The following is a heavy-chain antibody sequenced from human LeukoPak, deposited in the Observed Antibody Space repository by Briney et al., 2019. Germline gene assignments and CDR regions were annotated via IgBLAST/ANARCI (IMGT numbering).Heavy chain of an antibody. D-gene: IGHD3-22*01. CDR2: IKSKTDGGTT. J-gene: IGHJ5*02. CDR1: GFTFSNAW. Sequence: GGSLRLSCAASGFTFSNAWMSWVRQAPGKGLEWVGRIKSKTDGGTTDYAAPVKGRFTISRDDSKNTLYLQMNSLKTEDTAVYYCTADHFDSSGYFPGGNWFDPWGQGTLVTVSS. V-gene: IGHV3-15*01. CDR3: TADHFDSSGYFPGGNWFDP.